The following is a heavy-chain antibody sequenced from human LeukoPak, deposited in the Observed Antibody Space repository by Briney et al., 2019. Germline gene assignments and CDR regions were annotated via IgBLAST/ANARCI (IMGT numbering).Heavy chain of an antibody. Sequence: SETLSLACTVSGGSISSNSYYWGWIRQPPGKGLEWIGSIYYSGSTYYNPSLKSRVTISVDSSKNQFSLKLSSVTAADTAVYYCARHRMVRGNYYMDVWGKGTTVTISS. D-gene: IGHD3-10*01. CDR1: GGSISSNSYY. CDR3: ARHRMVRGNYYMDV. V-gene: IGHV4-39*01. CDR2: IYYSGST. J-gene: IGHJ6*03.